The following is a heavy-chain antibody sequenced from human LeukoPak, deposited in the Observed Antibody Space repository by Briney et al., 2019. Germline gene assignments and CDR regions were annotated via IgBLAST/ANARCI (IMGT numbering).Heavy chain of an antibody. J-gene: IGHJ4*02. CDR2: ISSSSSYI. CDR3: ARDLGLLYYDFWSGYPPDY. Sequence: PGGSLRLSCAASGFTFSSYSMNWVRQAPGKGLEWVSSISSSSSYIYYADSVKGRFTISRDNAKNSLYLQMNSLRAEDTAVYYCARDLGLLYYDFWSGYPPDYWGQGTLVTVSS. CDR1: GFTFSSYS. D-gene: IGHD3-3*01. V-gene: IGHV3-21*01.